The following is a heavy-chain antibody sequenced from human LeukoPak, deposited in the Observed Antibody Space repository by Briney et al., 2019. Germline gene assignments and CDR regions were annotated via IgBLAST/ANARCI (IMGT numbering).Heavy chain of an antibody. CDR2: ISYDGSNK. Sequence: PGGSLRLSCAASGFTFSSYAMHWVRQAPGKGLEWVAVISYDGSNKYYADSVKGRFTISRDNSKNTLYLQMNSLRAEDTAVYYCAIPAGGGVAATEYFDYWGQGTLVTVSS. J-gene: IGHJ4*02. D-gene: IGHD2-15*01. V-gene: IGHV3-30-3*01. CDR3: AIPAGGGVAATEYFDY. CDR1: GFTFSSYA.